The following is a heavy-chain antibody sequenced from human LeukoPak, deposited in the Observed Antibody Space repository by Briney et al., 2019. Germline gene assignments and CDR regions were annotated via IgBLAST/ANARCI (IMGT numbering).Heavy chain of an antibody. Sequence: GGSLRLSCAASGFTFSSYSMNWVRQAPGKGLEWVSYISSSSSTIYYADSVKGRFTISRDNAKNSLYLQMNSLRAEDTAVYYCAKALQGCSSTSCYAYIGYWGQGTLVTVSS. J-gene: IGHJ4*02. CDR2: ISSSSSTI. CDR1: GFTFSSYS. CDR3: AKALQGCSSTSCYAYIGY. V-gene: IGHV3-48*01. D-gene: IGHD2-2*01.